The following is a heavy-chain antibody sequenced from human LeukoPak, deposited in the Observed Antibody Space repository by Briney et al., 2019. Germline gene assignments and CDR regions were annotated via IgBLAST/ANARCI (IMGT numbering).Heavy chain of an antibody. V-gene: IGHV4-34*01. CDR2: INHSGST. Sequence: SETLSLTCAVSGGSFSGYYWSWIRQPPGKGLEWIGEINHSGSTNYNPSLKSRVTISVDTSKNQFSLKLSSVTAADTAVYYCARQDYGDYADAFDIWGQGTMVTVSS. J-gene: IGHJ3*02. CDR3: ARQDYGDYADAFDI. CDR1: GGSFSGYY. D-gene: IGHD4-17*01.